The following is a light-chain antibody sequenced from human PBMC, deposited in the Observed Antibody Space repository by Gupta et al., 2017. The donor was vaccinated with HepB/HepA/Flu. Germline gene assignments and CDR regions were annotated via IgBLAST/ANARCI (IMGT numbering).Light chain of an antibody. V-gene: IGLV1-44*01. Sequence: QSVLPQPPSTSGTPGQRVTISCSGSYSNIRTNTVHWYQLLPGTAPKLLSSNNDQRPSGVPDRFSGSKSGTSASLAISGLQSEDEAEYYCAAWDDSLNEVVFGGGTKLTVL. J-gene: IGLJ2*01. CDR3: AAWDDSLNEVV. CDR1: YSNIRTNT. CDR2: NND.